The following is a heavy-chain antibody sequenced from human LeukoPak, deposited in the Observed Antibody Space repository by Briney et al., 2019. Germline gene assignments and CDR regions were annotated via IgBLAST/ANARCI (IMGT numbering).Heavy chain of an antibody. V-gene: IGHV3-23*01. CDR2: VGLGGDP. D-gene: IGHD4-11*01. CDR1: GFTFTGYA. CDR3: ARLGLGALEI. Sequence: GGSLRLFCAASGFTFTGYAMTWVRQAPGKGLEWVSSVGLGGDPYYADSVKGRFTISRDNSESTLYLQMSSLRGEDTAVYYCARLGLGALEIWGQGTMVTVSS. J-gene: IGHJ3*02.